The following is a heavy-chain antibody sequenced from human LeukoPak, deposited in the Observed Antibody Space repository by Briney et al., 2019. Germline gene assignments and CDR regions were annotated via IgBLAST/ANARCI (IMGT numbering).Heavy chain of an antibody. Sequence: GGSLRLSCAASGFTFSNYAMSWVRQAPGKGLEWVAFIRYDGSNKYYADSVKGRFTISRDNSKNTLYLQMNSLRAEDTAVYYCAKDPSYSGSYFYWGQGTLVTVSS. J-gene: IGHJ4*02. CDR2: IRYDGSNK. V-gene: IGHV3-30*02. CDR1: GFTFSNYA. D-gene: IGHD1-26*01. CDR3: AKDPSYSGSYFY.